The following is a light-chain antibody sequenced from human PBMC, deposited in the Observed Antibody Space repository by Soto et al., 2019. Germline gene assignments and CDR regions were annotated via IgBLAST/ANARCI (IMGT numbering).Light chain of an antibody. J-gene: IGKJ4*01. Sequence: IQLTQSPSSLSASVGDIVTITFRASQGVSNYLAWYQQKLGKAPKVLIYGASTLQAGVPSRFSGSGSGTEFTLTISRLEPEDFAVYYCQQYGSSPLTFGGGTKVDIK. V-gene: IGKV1-9*01. CDR3: QQYGSSPLT. CDR1: QGVSNY. CDR2: GAS.